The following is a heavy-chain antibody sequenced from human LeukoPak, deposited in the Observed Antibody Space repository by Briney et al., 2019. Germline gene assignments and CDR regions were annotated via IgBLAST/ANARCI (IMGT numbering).Heavy chain of an antibody. CDR2: IIPIFGTA. J-gene: IGHJ4*02. Sequence: SVKVSCKASGGTFSSYAISWVRQAPGQGLEWMGGIIPIFGTANYAQKFQGRVTITTDESTSTPYMELSSLRSEDTAVYYCAIGSSSSWYTTDYWGQGTLVTVSS. CDR3: AIGSSSSWYTTDY. V-gene: IGHV1-69*05. D-gene: IGHD6-13*01. CDR1: GGTFSSYA.